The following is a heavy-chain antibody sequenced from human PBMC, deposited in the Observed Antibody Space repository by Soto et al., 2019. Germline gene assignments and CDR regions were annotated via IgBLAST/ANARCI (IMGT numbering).Heavy chain of an antibody. J-gene: IGHJ6*03. CDR1: GFTFSSYG. V-gene: IGHV3-21*01. CDR3: AGQSIAGRGYYYMDV. CDR2: ISSSSTDI. D-gene: IGHD6-6*01. Sequence: EVQVVESGGGLVKPGGSLRLSCAASGFTFSSYGMNWVRQAPGKGLEWVSYISSSSTDIYYAYSVTGRVNISRDNAKNSLYLQMNSLRAEDTAVYYCAGQSIAGRGYYYMDVWGKGTTVTVSS.